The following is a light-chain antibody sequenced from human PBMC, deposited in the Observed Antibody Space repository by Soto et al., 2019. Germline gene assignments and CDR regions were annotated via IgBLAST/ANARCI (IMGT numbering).Light chain of an antibody. CDR3: IQVLQTPVT. J-gene: IGKJ3*01. CDR1: QSLLHGTGYNY. Sequence: DIVMTQSPVSLPVTPGEPASISCRSSQSLLHGTGYNYLDWYLQKPGQSPQLLIQLGSMRASGVPDRFSGSGSGTDFTLKISRVEAEDVGVYYCIQVLQTPVTFGPGTKVDI. V-gene: IGKV2-28*01. CDR2: LGS.